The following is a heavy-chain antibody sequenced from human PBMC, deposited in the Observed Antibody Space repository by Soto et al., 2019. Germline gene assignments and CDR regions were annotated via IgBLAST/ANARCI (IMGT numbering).Heavy chain of an antibody. CDR3: ARDAIASRPQYYYGMDV. J-gene: IGHJ6*02. CDR1: GYTFTTYG. D-gene: IGHD6-6*01. V-gene: IGHV1-18*04. CDR2: INGYNGNT. Sequence: QVQLVQSGAEVKQPGASVKVSCEASGYTFTTYGISWVRQASGQGLEWMGWINGYNGNTKYAQRFQGRVTMTRDTSTSTAYMEVRSLRSDDTAVYYCARDAIASRPQYYYGMDVWGQGTTVTVSS.